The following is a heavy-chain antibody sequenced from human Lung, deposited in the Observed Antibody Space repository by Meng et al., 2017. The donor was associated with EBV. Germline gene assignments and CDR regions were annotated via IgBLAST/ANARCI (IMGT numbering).Heavy chain of an antibody. J-gene: IGHJ4*02. CDR3: ARLYRGGWYL. CDR1: GGSISSGGYS. V-gene: IGHV4-30-2*01. D-gene: IGHD6-19*01. Sequence: QLQLQESGTGLVKPHQILSLTCAVSGGSISSGGYSWSWIRQPPGKGLEWIGYIYHSGSTYYNPSLKSRVTISMDTSKNQFSLKLSSVTAADTAVYYCARLYRGGWYLWGRGTLVTVSS. CDR2: IYHSGST.